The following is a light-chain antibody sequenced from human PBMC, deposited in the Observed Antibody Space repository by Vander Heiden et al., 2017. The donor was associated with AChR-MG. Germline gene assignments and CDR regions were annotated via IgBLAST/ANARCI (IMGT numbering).Light chain of an antibody. V-gene: IGLV2-14*01. CDR3: SSYTSSSTLV. J-gene: IGLJ1*01. CDR2: DVS. Sequence: QSVLTQPHFVSGSPGQSITISCTGANSDVGGYNYVSWYQPHPGKAPKLMIYDVSKRPSGVSNRFSGSKSGNTASLTISGLQAEDEADYYCSSYTSSSTLVFGTGTKVTVL. CDR1: NSDVGGYNY.